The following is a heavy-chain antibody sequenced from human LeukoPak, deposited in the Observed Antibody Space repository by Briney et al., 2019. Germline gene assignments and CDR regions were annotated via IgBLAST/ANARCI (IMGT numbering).Heavy chain of an antibody. CDR2: IIPIFGTA. CDR3: ASSIAVAGLAFDY. J-gene: IGHJ4*02. Sequence: LGASVTVSCKASGGTFSSYAISWVRQAPGQGLEWMGGIIPIFGTANYAQKFQGRVTITADESTSTAYMKLSSLRSEDTAVYYCASSIAVAGLAFDYWGQGTLVTVSS. V-gene: IGHV1-69*13. CDR1: GGTFSSYA. D-gene: IGHD6-19*01.